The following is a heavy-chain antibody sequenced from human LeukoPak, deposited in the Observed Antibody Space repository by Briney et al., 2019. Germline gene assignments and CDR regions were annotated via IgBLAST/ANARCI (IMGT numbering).Heavy chain of an antibody. CDR1: GFTFSSYA. Sequence: GGSLRLSCAASGFTFSSYAMHWVRQAPGKGLEYVSAISSNGGSTYYANSVKGRFTISRDNSKNTLYLQMGSLRAEDMAVYYCARGGLGVVPALIDYWGQGTLVTVSS. V-gene: IGHV3-64*01. CDR3: ARGGLGVVPALIDY. D-gene: IGHD2-2*01. CDR2: ISSNGGST. J-gene: IGHJ4*02.